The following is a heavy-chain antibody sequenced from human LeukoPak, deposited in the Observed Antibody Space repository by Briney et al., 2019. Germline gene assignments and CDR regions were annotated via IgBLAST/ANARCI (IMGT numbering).Heavy chain of an antibody. CDR1: GFTFSSYS. Sequence: GGSLRLSCTASGFTFSSYSMNWVRQAPAKGLEWVSSISSSSSYIYYADSVKGRFTISRDNAKNSLYLQMNSLRAEDTAVYYCARETGPGGTGYPDYWGQGTLVTVSS. CDR2: ISSSSSYI. D-gene: IGHD1-14*01. J-gene: IGHJ4*02. CDR3: ARETGPGGTGYPDY. V-gene: IGHV3-21*01.